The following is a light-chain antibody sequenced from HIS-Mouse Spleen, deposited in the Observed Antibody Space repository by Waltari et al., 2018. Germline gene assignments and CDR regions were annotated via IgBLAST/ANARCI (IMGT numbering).Light chain of an antibody. Sequence: DIQMTQSPSTLSASVGDRVTITCRASQSISSWLALYQQKPGKAPKLLIYDASNLETGVPSRFSGSGSGTDFSFTISSLQPEDIATYYCQQYDNLPALTFGGGTKVEIK. V-gene: IGKV1-33*01. J-gene: IGKJ4*01. CDR1: QSISSW. CDR3: QQYDNLPALT. CDR2: DAS.